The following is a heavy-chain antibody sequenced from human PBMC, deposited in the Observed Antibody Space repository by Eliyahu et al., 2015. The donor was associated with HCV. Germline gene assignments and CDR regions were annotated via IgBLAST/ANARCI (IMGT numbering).Heavy chain of an antibody. J-gene: IGHJ6*02. CDR2: IRSKPNGGTA. CDR1: GLTFSNVW. Sequence: EVQLVESGGGLVKPGGSLRLSCAVSGLTFSNVWVDWVPPAPGKGLGWVGRIRSKPNGGTADHTAPVRGRFTVSRDDSKNTAYLQMNSLKTEDTAVYYCATGGISGSRWYYYGLDVWGQGTTVTVSS. V-gene: IGHV3-15*07. CDR3: ATGGISGSRWYYYGLDV. D-gene: IGHD1-26*01.